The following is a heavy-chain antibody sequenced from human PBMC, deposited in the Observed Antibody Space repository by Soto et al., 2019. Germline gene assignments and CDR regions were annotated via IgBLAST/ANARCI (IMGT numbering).Heavy chain of an antibody. CDR2: INPISGGT. CDR1: GYTFTGHH. D-gene: IGHD2-15*01. Sequence: ASVEVSCKTSGYTFTGHHIHWVRQAPGQGLEWMGWINPISGGTKYREKFQGRVSITRDKSSSTAYMELSSLTSDDSAVYYCAKDGRHCSGGSCPQGHGGQGTMITVST. J-gene: IGHJ4*02. CDR3: AKDGRHCSGGSCPQGH. V-gene: IGHV1-2*02.